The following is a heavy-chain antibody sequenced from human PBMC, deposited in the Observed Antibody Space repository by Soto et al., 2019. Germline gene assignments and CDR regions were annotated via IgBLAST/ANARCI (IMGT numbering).Heavy chain of an antibody. D-gene: IGHD3-22*01. V-gene: IGHV3-30*03. J-gene: IGHJ4*02. CDR3: ARAPYYYDSSGYYPL. CDR1: GFTFSHYG. CDR2: ISYDGSNK. Sequence: GGSLRLSCGASGFTFSHYGMHWVRQAPGKGLEWVAIISYDGSNKYYADSVKGRFTISRDNAKNSLYLQMNSLRAEDTAVYYCARAPYYYDSSGYYPLWGQGTLVTVSS.